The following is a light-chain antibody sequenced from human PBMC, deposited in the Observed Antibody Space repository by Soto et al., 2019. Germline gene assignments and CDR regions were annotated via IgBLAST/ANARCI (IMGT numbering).Light chain of an antibody. CDR3: QQRSHWPPEVT. J-gene: IGKJ3*01. CDR2: DAS. V-gene: IGKV3-11*01. CDR1: QSVRSS. Sequence: EIVLTQSTDTLSSSPGERATLSCRASQSVRSSLAWYQQKPGQAPRLLIYDASNKATGIPATSSGSGSGTVFTLTISSLEPEEFVVYYCQQRSHWPPEVTFGPGTKVDI.